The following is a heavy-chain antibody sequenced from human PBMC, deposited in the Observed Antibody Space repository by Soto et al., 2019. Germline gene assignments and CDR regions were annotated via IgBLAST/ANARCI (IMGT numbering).Heavy chain of an antibody. CDR3: ARGGYSSTWSNLLDRSGLDV. D-gene: IGHD6-13*01. J-gene: IGHJ6*02. CDR1: GGTFSSYA. Sequence: QVQLVQSGAEAKKPGSSVKVSCKTSGGTFSSYAISWVRQAPGQGLEWMGGIVPLFRTTNYAKKFQGRVTITEDTSTYTVYMALSGVRSGDTAVYYCARGGYSSTWSNLLDRSGLDVWGQGTTVTVSS. V-gene: IGHV1-69*06. CDR2: IVPLFRTT.